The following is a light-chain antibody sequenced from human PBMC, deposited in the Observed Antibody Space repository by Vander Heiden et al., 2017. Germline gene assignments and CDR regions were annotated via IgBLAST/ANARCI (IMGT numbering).Light chain of an antibody. CDR3: CSYAGSYTYV. V-gene: IGLV2-11*01. J-gene: IGLJ1*01. CDR1: SSDVGVYNY. Sequence: QSALTQPRSVSGSPGQSVNISCTGTSSDVGVYNYVSWYQQHPGKAPNLMIYDVSKRPSGVPDRFSGSKSGNTASLTISGLQAEDEADYYCCSYAGSYTYVFGTGTKVTVL. CDR2: DVS.